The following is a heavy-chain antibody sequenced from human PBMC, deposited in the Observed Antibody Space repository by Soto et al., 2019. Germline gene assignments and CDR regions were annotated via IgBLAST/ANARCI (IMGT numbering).Heavy chain of an antibody. V-gene: IGHV2-5*02. CDR1: GFSLSTSGVG. Sequence: SGPTLVNPTQTLTLTCTFSGFSLSTSGVGVGWIRQPPGKALEWLALIYWDDDKRYSPSLKSRLTITKDTSKNQVVLTMTNMDPVDTATYYCAHLTADVGYYYDSSGYFDYWGQGTLVTVSS. J-gene: IGHJ4*02. D-gene: IGHD3-22*01. CDR3: AHLTADVGYYYDSSGYFDY. CDR2: IYWDDDK.